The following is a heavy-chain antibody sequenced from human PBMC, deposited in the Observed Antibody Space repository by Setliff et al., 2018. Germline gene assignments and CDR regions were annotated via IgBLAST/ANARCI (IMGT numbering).Heavy chain of an antibody. V-gene: IGHV3-30*03. CDR3: ARINFYVSSGYYYAPDY. D-gene: IGHD3-22*01. Sequence: PGGSLRLSCAASGFTVSTFSMHWVRQAPVKGLEWVATISDDGSNEFYADSVKGRFTVFRDNSKNTLYLQMSSLRPDDTAIYYCARINFYVSSGYYYAPDYWGPGTLVTVSS. CDR2: ISDDGSNE. J-gene: IGHJ4*02. CDR1: GFTVSTFS.